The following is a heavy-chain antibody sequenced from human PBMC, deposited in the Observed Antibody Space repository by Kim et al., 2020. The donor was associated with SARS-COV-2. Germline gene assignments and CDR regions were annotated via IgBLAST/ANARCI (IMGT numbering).Heavy chain of an antibody. CDR3: ARARGGDYADY. CDR2: IYSGGRT. V-gene: IGHV3-53*01. Sequence: GGSLRLSCVASGFSVSSNHMSWVRQAPGKGLEWVSVIYSGGRTYYADSVKGRFTISRDNSKNTLYLQTNSLRAEDTAVYYCARARGGDYADYWGQGTLVTVSS. J-gene: IGHJ4*02. CDR1: GFSVSSNH.